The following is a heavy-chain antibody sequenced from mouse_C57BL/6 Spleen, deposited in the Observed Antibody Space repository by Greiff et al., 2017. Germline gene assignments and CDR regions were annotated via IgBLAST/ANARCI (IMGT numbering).Heavy chain of an antibody. Sequence: QVQLQQPGAELVKPGASVKLSCKASGYTFTSYWMPWVKQRPGQGLEWIGEIDPSDSYTNYNQKFKGKATLTVDTSSSTAYMQLSSLTSEDSAVYYCARFYDYDGVYFDYWGKGTTLTVSS. CDR1: GYTFTSYW. V-gene: IGHV1-50*01. CDR3: ARFYDYDGVYFDY. CDR2: IDPSDSYT. J-gene: IGHJ2*01. D-gene: IGHD2-4*01.